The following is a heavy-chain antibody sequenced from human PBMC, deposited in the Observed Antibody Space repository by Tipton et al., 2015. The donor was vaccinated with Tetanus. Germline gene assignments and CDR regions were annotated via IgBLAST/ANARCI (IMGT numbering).Heavy chain of an antibody. D-gene: IGHD1-14*01. J-gene: IGHJ4*02. CDR2: VNHSGGA. CDR1: GASFSGYY. Sequence: TLSLTCAVYGASFSGYYWNWIRQPPGKGLEWIGEVNHSGGANYNPSLRSRVSISVDTSKTQFTLKLTSVTAADTAVYYCATAPTEPFDFWGQGTLVTVSS. CDR3: ATAPTEPFDF. V-gene: IGHV4-34*01.